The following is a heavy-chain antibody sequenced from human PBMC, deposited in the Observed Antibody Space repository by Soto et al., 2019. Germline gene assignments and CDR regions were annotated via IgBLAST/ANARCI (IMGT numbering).Heavy chain of an antibody. CDR1: GGSFSGYY. V-gene: IGHV4-34*01. D-gene: IGHD3-22*01. CDR2: INHSGST. J-gene: IGHJ5*02. Sequence: SETLSLTCAVYGGSFSGYYWSWIRQPPGKGLEWIGEINHSGSTNYNPSLKSRVTISVDTSKNQFSLKLSSVTAADTAVYYCARALYYYDSSGYSPYNWFDPWGQGTLVT. CDR3: ARALYYYDSSGYSPYNWFDP.